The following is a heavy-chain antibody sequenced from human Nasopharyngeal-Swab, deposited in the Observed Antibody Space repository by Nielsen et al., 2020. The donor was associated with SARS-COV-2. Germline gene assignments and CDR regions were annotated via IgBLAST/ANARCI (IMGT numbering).Heavy chain of an antibody. CDR2: ISGSAGST. V-gene: IGHV3-23*01. Sequence: GESLKIPCAASGFTFSSYAMSWVRQAPGKGLEWVSTISGSAGSTYYTNSVKGRFTISRDNSKNTLYLQMNSLRAEDTAVYYCARDLGYDFWSAPRGFDPWGQGTLVTVSS. D-gene: IGHD3-3*01. CDR1: GFTFSSYA. J-gene: IGHJ5*02. CDR3: ARDLGYDFWSAPRGFDP.